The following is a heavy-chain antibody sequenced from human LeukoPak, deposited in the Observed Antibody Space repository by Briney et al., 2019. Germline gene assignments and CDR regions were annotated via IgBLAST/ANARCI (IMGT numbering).Heavy chain of an antibody. V-gene: IGHV4-59*01. CDR3: ARVRDGYNYYFDY. Sequence: SETLSLTCTVSGGSISSYYWSWIRQPPGKGLEWIGYIYYSGSTNYNPSLKSRVTISVDTSKTQFSLKLSSVTAADTAVYYCARVRDGYNYYFDYWGQGTLVTVSS. D-gene: IGHD5-24*01. CDR2: IYYSGST. J-gene: IGHJ4*02. CDR1: GGSISSYY.